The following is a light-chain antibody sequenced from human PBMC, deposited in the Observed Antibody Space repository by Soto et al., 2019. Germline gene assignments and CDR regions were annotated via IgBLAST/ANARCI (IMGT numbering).Light chain of an antibody. Sequence: ETVLTQSPGTLSLSPGERATLSCRASQSVSSIYLAWYQQKPGLAPRLLIYGVSTRATCVPDRLSGSGSGTDFTLTISRLEPEDSAMYYCQQYTSFGGGTKVEIK. CDR2: GVS. V-gene: IGKV3-20*01. J-gene: IGKJ4*01. CDR1: QSVSSIY. CDR3: QQYTS.